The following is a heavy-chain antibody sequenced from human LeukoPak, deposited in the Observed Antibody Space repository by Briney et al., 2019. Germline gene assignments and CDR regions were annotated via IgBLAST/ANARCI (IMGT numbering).Heavy chain of an antibody. CDR3: ARDMEGGVTTVTSLDY. J-gene: IGHJ4*02. CDR2: ISSSSSYI. Sequence: GGSLRLSCAASGFTFSSYSMNWVRQAPGKGLEWVSSISSSSSYIYYADSVKGRFTISRDNAKNSLYLQMNSLRAEDTAVYYCARDMEGGVTTVTSLDYRGQGTLVTVSS. V-gene: IGHV3-21*01. CDR1: GFTFSSYS. D-gene: IGHD4-17*01.